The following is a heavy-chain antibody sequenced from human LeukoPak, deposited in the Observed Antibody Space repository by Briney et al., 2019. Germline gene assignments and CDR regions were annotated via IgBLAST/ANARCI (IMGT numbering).Heavy chain of an antibody. CDR1: GFTFSSYW. CDR3: ARDASYGYYSNIDY. Sequence: GGSLRLSCAASGFTFSSYWMHWVRQAPGKGPVWVSRINSDGIITIYADSVKGRFTISRDNAKNSLYLQMNSLRAEDTAVYYCARDASYGYYSNIDYWGQGTLVTVSS. D-gene: IGHD5-18*01. J-gene: IGHJ4*02. CDR2: INSDGIIT. V-gene: IGHV3-74*01.